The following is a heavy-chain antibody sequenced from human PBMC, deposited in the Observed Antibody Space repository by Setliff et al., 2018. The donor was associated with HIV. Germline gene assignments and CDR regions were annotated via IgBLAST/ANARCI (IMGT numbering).Heavy chain of an antibody. J-gene: IGHJ5*02. Sequence: EGSLRLSCTASGFTFSSYSMNWVRQAPGKGLEWVSSISTSSTYIYYADAVKGRFTISRDNAKNSLYLQMNSLRADDTAVYYCARDALIVVVPAAIGFDPWGQGTLVTVSS. CDR3: ARDALIVVVPAAIGFDP. CDR2: ISTSSTYI. CDR1: GFTFSSYS. V-gene: IGHV3-21*01. D-gene: IGHD2-2*02.